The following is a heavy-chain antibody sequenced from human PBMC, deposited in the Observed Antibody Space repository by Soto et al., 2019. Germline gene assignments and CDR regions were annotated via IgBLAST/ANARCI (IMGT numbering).Heavy chain of an antibody. CDR1: GFTFTSYG. CDR3: ARDRGIVATIPPGMDV. CDR2: ISAYNGNT. D-gene: IGHD5-12*01. J-gene: IGHJ6*02. V-gene: IGHV1-18*01. Sequence: ASVKVSCKASGFTFTSYGISWVRQAPGQGLEWMGWISAYNGNTNYAQKLQGRVTMTTDTSTSTAYMELRSLRSDDTAVYYCARDRGIVATIPPGMDVWGQGTTVTVSS.